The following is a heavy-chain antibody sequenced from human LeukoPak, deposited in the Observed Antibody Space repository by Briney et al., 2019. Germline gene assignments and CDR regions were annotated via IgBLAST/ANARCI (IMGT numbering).Heavy chain of an antibody. Sequence: ASVKVSCKASGYTFTSYDINWVRQATGQGLEWMGIINPSGGSTSYAQKFQGRVTMTRDMSTSTVYMELSSLRSEDTAVYYCARDIRSYYYDSSGYYPLGYWGQGTLVTVSS. CDR1: GYTFTSYD. J-gene: IGHJ4*02. CDR2: INPSGGST. V-gene: IGHV1-46*01. D-gene: IGHD3-22*01. CDR3: ARDIRSYYYDSSGYYPLGY.